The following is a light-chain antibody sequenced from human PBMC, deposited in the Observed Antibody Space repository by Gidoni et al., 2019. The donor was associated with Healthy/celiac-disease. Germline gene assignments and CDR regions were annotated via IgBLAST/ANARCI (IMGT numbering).Light chain of an antibody. CDR3: QQRSNRPLYT. J-gene: IGKJ2*01. V-gene: IGKV1-39*01. CDR1: QSISSY. Sequence: DIQMTQSPSSLSSSVGDRVTITCRASQSISSYLNWYQQKPGTAPKLLIYDASSLQSGIPARFSGSGSGTDFTLTISSLEPEDFATYYCQQRSNRPLYTFGQGTKLEIK. CDR2: DAS.